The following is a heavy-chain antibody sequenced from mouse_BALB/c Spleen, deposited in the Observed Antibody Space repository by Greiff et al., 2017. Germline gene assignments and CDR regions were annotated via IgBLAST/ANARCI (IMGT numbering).Heavy chain of an antibody. J-gene: IGHJ4*01. V-gene: IGHV1-18*01. Sequence: VHVKQSGPELVKPGASVKIPCKASGYTFTDYNMDWVKQSHGKSLEWIGDINPNNGGTIYNQKFKGKATLTVDKSSSTAYMELRSLTSEDTAVYYCARDPRGAMDYWGQGTSVTVSS. CDR1: GYTFTDYN. CDR2: INPNNGGT. CDR3: ARDPRGAMDY.